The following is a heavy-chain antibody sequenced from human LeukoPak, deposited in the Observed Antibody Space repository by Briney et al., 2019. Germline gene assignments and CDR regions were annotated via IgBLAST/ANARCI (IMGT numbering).Heavy chain of an antibody. V-gene: IGHV4-39*07. J-gene: IGHJ4*02. CDR2: IYYSGST. CDR3: ARDLGYYDSSGYQAHFDY. Sequence: SETLSLTCTVSGGSISSSSYYWGWIRQPPGKGLEWIGSIYYSGSTNYNPSLKSRVTISVDTSKNQFSLKLSSVTAADTAVYYCARDLGYYDSSGYQAHFDYWGQGTLVTVSS. D-gene: IGHD3-22*01. CDR1: GGSISSSSYY.